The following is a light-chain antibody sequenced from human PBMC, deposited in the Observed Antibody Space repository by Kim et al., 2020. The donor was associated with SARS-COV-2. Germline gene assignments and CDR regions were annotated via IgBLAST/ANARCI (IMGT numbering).Light chain of an antibody. J-gene: IGKJ1*01. V-gene: IGKV3-20*01. CDR1: QSVSSSY. Sequence: SRGERATLSCRASQSVSSSYLAWYQQKPGQAPRLLIYGVSSRATGIPDRFSGSGSGTDFTLTISRLEPEDFAVYYCQQYGSSPQTFGQGTKVDIK. CDR3: QQYGSSPQT. CDR2: GVS.